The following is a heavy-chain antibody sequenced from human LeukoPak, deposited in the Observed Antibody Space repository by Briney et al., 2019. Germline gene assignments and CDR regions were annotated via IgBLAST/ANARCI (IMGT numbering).Heavy chain of an antibody. J-gene: IGHJ6*03. CDR3: ARDPYSGSYGDSYYYYMDV. Sequence: GGSLRLSCAASGFSFSSYNMNWVRQAPGKGLEWVSSITTSSTYTFYADSVKGRFTISRDNAKNSLYLQMNSLRAEDTAVYYCARDPYSGSYGDSYYYYMDVWGKGTTVTVSS. CDR2: ITTSSTYT. CDR1: GFSFSSYN. D-gene: IGHD1-26*01. V-gene: IGHV3-21*01.